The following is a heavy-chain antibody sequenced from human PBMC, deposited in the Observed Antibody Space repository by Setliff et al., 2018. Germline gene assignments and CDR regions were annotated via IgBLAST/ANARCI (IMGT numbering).Heavy chain of an antibody. D-gene: IGHD3-10*01. CDR2: IMPGRDT. V-gene: IGHV4-34*12. CDR1: GDSLSGYY. CDR3: ARHATYYYGSGNLPFDS. Sequence: SETLSLTCAVYGDSLSGYYWSWIRQSPKNGLEWIGEIMPGRDTLYSPSLESRLTITIDTSKSQFSLKLSSVTAADTAVYYCARHATYYYGSGNLPFDSWGQGTLVTVSS. J-gene: IGHJ4*02.